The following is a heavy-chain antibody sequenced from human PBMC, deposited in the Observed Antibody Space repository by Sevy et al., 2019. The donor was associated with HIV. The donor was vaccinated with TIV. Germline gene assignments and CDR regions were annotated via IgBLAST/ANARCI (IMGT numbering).Heavy chain of an antibody. V-gene: IGHV3-33*01. J-gene: IGHJ6*02. D-gene: IGHD2-2*01. CDR3: ARGGSIVGVPAAAYYYFYGMDD. CDR1: GFTFSSYG. CDR2: IWYDGSNK. Sequence: GRSLRLSCAASGFTFSSYGMHWVRQAPGKGLEWVAVIWYDGSNKYYADSVKGRFTISSDNSKNTLYLQMNSLRAEDRFEYYCARGGSIVGVPAAAYYYFYGMDDWFQGTRVTGSS.